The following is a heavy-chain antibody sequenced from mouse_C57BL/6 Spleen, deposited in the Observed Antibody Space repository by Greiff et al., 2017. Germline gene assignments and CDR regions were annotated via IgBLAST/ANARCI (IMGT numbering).Heavy chain of an antibody. CDR1: GYTFTDYY. J-gene: IGHJ2*01. CDR2: INPNNGGT. V-gene: IGHV1-26*01. Sequence: EVQLQQSGPELVKPGASVKISCKASGYTFTDYYMNWVKQSHGKSLEWIGDINPNNGGTSYNQKFKGKATLTVDKSSSTAYMELRSLTSEDSAVYYCANGKGNYFDYWGQGTTLTVSS. CDR3: ANGKGNYFDY. D-gene: IGHD2-1*01.